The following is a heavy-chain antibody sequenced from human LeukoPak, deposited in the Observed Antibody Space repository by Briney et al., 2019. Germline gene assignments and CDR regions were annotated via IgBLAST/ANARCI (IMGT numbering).Heavy chain of an antibody. CDR2: INAGNGNT. J-gene: IGHJ4*02. D-gene: IGHD2-15*01. Sequence: ASVKVSCKASGYTFTSYAMHWVRQAPGQRLEWMGWINAGNGNTKYSQKFQGRVTITRDTSASTAYMELSSLRSEDTAVYNCARVRYCSGGSCPLPDYWGQGTLVTVSS. CDR3: ARVRYCSGGSCPLPDY. CDR1: GYTFTSYA. V-gene: IGHV1-3*01.